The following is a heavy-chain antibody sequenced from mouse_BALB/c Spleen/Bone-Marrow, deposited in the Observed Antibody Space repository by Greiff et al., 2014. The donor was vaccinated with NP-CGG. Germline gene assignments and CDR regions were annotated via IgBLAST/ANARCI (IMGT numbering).Heavy chain of an antibody. D-gene: IGHD1-2*01. CDR2: IYSGDGDT. J-gene: IGHJ4*01. CDR3: ARRDYGIRENYYAMDY. V-gene: IGHV1-87*01. Sequence: VQLQQSGAELARPGASVKLSCKASGYTFTSYWMQWVKQRPGQGLEWIGAIYSGDGDTRYTQKFKGKATLTADKSSSTAYMQLSSLASEDSAVYYCARRDYGIRENYYAMDYWGQGTSVTVSS. CDR1: GYTFTSYW.